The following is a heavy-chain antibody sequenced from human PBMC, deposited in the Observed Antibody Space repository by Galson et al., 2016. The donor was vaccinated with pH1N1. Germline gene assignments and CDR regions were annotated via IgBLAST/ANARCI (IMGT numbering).Heavy chain of an antibody. CDR3: VRDFSYCRGLSCFSTPLFNWFDT. D-gene: IGHD2-15*01. J-gene: IGHJ5*02. CDR1: GVDLSSAG. CDR2: MWQDGSHE. Sequence: SLRHPRAASGVDLSSAGMFCVRQAPRKGLEWVAAMWQDGSHEYYSDSVNGRFTISRDNSKNTLYLQMDRLTGEDTAVYYCVRDFSYCRGLSCFSTPLFNWFDTWGQGTLVTVSS. V-gene: IGHV3-33*07.